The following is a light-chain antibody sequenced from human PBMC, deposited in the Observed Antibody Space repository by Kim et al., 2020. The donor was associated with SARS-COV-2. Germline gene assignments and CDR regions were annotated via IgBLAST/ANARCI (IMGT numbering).Light chain of an antibody. CDR3: SSYAGSKLA. J-gene: IGLJ2*01. Sequence: PGQSVTISCTGTSSDVGGYNYVSWYQRHPGKAPKLMIYEVSKRPAGVPDRFSGSKSGITASLTVSGLQAEDEADYYCSSYAGSKLAFGGGTQLTVL. V-gene: IGLV2-8*01. CDR2: EVS. CDR1: SSDVGGYNY.